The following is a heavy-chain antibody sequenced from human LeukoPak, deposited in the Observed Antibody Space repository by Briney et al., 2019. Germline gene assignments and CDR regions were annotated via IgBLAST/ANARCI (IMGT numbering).Heavy chain of an antibody. CDR1: GGSISSSSYY. D-gene: IGHD3-9*01. J-gene: IGHJ4*02. V-gene: IGHV4-39*07. CDR2: IYYSGST. Sequence: SSETLSLTCTVSGGSISSSSYYWGWIRQPPGKGLEWIGSIYYSGSTYYNPSLKSRVTISVDTSKKQFSLNLSSVTAADTAVYYCARAPYFDWLLYPSPFFDYWGQGTLVTVSS. CDR3: ARAPYFDWLLYPSPFFDY.